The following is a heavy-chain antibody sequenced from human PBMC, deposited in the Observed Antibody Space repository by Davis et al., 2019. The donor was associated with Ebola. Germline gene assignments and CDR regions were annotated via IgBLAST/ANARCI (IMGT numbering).Heavy chain of an antibody. J-gene: IGHJ4*02. D-gene: IGHD5-18*01. CDR3: AREPTAMVRFFDY. CDR2: ISSSSSYI. V-gene: IGHV3-21*01. CDR1: GFTFSSYS. Sequence: PGGSLRLSCAASGFTFSSYSMNWVRQAPGKGLEWVSSISSSSSYIYYADSVKGRFTISRDNAKNSLYLQMNSLRAEDTAVYYCAREPTAMVRFFDYWGQGTLVTVSS.